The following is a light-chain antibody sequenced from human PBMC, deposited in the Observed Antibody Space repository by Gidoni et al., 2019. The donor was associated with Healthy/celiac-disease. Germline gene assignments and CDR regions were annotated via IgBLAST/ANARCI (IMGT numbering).Light chain of an antibody. V-gene: IGLV2-14*01. J-gene: IGLJ2*01. CDR1: SSDVGGYTY. Sequence: SAIPNSASVSGSPGESITISCNGTSSDVGGYTYVSWYQEHPGKAPKLMIYDFSNRPSWVSNRFSGYKSGNTAPLTTSGLQAEEEADYYCSSYTSSSTPYVVFGGGTKLTVL. CDR3: SSYTSSSTPYVV. CDR2: DFS.